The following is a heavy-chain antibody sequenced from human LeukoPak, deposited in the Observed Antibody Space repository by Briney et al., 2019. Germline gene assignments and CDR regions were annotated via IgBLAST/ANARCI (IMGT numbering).Heavy chain of an antibody. CDR3: ARDLTAAAAVPRFVGY. CDR1: GFTFSSYG. D-gene: IGHD6-13*01. J-gene: IGHJ4*02. CDR2: IWYDGSNK. V-gene: IGHV3-33*01. Sequence: PGGSLRLSCAASGFTFSSYGMHWVRQAPGKGLEWVAVIWYDGSNKYYADSVKGRFTISRDNSKNTLYLQMNSLRAEDTAVYYCARDLTAAAAVPRFVGYWGQGTLVTVSS.